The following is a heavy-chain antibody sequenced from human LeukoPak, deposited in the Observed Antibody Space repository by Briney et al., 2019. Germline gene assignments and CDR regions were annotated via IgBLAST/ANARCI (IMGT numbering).Heavy chain of an antibody. Sequence: SETLSLTCAVYGGSFSGYYWSWIRQPPGKGLEWIGEINHTGSNNYNPSLKSRVTISVDTSKNQFSLKLSSVTAADTAVYYCARRGGPGGSGSWRYYYYYYGMGVWGHGTTVTVSS. CDR2: INHTGSN. J-gene: IGHJ6*02. CDR3: ARRGGPGGSGSWRYYYYYYGMGV. D-gene: IGHD3-10*01. CDR1: GGSFSGYY. V-gene: IGHV4-34*01.